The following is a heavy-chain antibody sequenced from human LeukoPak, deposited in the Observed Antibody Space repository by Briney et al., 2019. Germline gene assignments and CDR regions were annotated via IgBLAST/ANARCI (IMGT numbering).Heavy chain of an antibody. CDR3: ARHVELAAGACDY. CDR2: IYPGDSDT. J-gene: IGHJ4*02. D-gene: IGHD6-13*01. Sequence: GESLKISCKGSGNSFSSYWIGWVRQLPGRGLEWMGIIYPGDSDTRYNPSFQGQVTISADKSISTAYLQWSSLKASDTAMYYCARHVELAAGACDYWGQGTLVTVSS. V-gene: IGHV5-51*01. CDR1: GNSFSSYW.